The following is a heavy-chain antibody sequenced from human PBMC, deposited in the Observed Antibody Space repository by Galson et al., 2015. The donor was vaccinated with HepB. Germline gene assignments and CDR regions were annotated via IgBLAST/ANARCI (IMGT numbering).Heavy chain of an antibody. D-gene: IGHD2-2*01. J-gene: IGHJ2*01. CDR3: ARGKYCSSTSCRYWYFDL. Sequence: ETLSLTCTVSGGSISSYYWSWIRQPPGKGLEWIGYIYYSGSTNYNPSLKSRVTISVDTSKNQFSLKLSSVTAADTAVYYCARGKYCSSTSCRYWYFDLWGRGTLVTVSS. CDR2: IYYSGST. CDR1: GGSISSYY. V-gene: IGHV4-59*01.